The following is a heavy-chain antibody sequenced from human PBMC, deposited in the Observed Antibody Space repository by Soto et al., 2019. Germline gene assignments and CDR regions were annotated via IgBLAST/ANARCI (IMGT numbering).Heavy chain of an antibody. V-gene: IGHV3-23*01. CDR2: ISGSGGST. D-gene: IGHD3-3*01. CDR1: GFTFSSYA. Sequence: GGSLRLSCAASGFTFSSYAMSWVRQAPGKGLEWVSAISGSGGSTYYADSVKGRFTISRDNSKNTLYLQMNSLRAEDTAVYYCAKAFWSGYYTSYYYYGMDVWGQGTTVTVSS. CDR3: AKAFWSGYYTSYYYYGMDV. J-gene: IGHJ6*02.